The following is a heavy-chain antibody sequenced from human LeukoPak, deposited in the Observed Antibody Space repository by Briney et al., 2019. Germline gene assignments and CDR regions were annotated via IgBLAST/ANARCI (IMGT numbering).Heavy chain of an antibody. V-gene: IGHV3-33*01. D-gene: IGHD3-10*01. J-gene: IGHJ3*02. CDR2: IWYDGSNK. CDR3: ARDGGSVAFDI. Sequence: PPGGSLRLSCAASGFTFSSYGMHWVRQAPGKGLEWVAVIWYDGSNKYYADSVKARFTISRDNSKNTLYLQMNSLRAEDTAVYYCARDGGSVAFDIWGQGTMVTVSS. CDR1: GFTFSSYG.